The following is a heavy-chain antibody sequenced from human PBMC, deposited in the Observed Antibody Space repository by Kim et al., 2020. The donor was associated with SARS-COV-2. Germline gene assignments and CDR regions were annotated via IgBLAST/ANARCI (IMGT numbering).Heavy chain of an antibody. Sequence: SETLSLTCTVSGGSISSYYWSWIRQPPGKGLEWLGYIYYSGSTSYNPSLKSRVTISLDTSGNQFSLKLSSVTAEDTAVYYCAREGYYDSSGYYHHDAFDIWGQGTVVTVSS. CDR1: GGSISSYY. J-gene: IGHJ3*02. V-gene: IGHV4-59*01. CDR3: AREGYYDSSGYYHHDAFDI. CDR2: IYYSGST. D-gene: IGHD3-22*01.